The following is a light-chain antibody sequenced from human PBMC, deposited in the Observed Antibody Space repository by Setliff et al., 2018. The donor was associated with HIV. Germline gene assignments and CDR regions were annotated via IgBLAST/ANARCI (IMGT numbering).Light chain of an antibody. CDR3: CSYAGANTYI. J-gene: IGLJ1*01. Sequence: QSALTQPRSVSGSPGQSVTFSCTGSSSDVGAYNYVSWYQQHPGKAPKLIIYDVIKRPSGIPDRFSGSKSGDTASLTISGLQSEDEADYYCCSYAGANTYIFGTGTKVT. V-gene: IGLV2-11*01. CDR1: SSDVGAYNY. CDR2: DVI.